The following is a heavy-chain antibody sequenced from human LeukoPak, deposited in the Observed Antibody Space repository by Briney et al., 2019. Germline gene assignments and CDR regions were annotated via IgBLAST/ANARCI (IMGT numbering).Heavy chain of an antibody. CDR1: GFTFSSYA. CDR3: AKEGEDYSNFHYYYGMDV. D-gene: IGHD4-11*01. Sequence: GGSLRLSCAASGFTFSSYAMSWVRQAPGKGLEWVSAISGSGGSTYYADSVKGRFTISRDNSKNTLYLQMNSLRAEDTAVYYCAKEGEDYSNFHYYYGMDVWGQGTTATVSS. J-gene: IGHJ6*02. V-gene: IGHV3-23*01. CDR2: ISGSGGST.